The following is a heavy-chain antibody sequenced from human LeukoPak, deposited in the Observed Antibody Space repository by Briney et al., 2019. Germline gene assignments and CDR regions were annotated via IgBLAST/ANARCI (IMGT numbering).Heavy chain of an antibody. CDR3: ARTTSFTASGYDY. CDR1: GYTFTNYH. V-gene: IGHV1-8*03. CDR2: MNPNNGDN. J-gene: IGHJ4*02. Sequence: GASVTVSCKASGYTFTNYHINWVRQATGQGLEWMGWMNPNNGDNGYAQKFQGRVTITRDTSISTSYMELRSLRSDDTAVYFCARTTSFTASGYDYWGQGTLVTVSS. D-gene: IGHD6-25*01.